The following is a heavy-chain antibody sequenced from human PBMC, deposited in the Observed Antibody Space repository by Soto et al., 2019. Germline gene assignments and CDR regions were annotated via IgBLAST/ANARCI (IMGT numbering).Heavy chain of an antibody. D-gene: IGHD3-16*01. CDR2: ISGSGVRT. CDR3: VAVMGSDYDYVWGSLSFDH. V-gene: IGHV3-23*01. J-gene: IGHJ4*02. Sequence: VQLLQSGGGLVQPGGSLRLSCEASGFIFATTAMGWVRQAPGKGLEWVSTISGSGVRTYYADSVKGRFTISRGNSKNTLFLQMNSLRADGTAVYFCVAVMGSDYDYVWGSLSFDHWGQGALVTVST. CDR1: GFIFATTA.